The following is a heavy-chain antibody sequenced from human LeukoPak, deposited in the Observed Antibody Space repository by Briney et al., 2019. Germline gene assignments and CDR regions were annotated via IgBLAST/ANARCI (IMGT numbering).Heavy chain of an antibody. CDR2: IYYSGST. Sequence: SETLSLTCTVSGGSISSSSYYWGWIRQPPGKGLEWIGSIYYSGSTYYNPSLKSRVTISVDTSKNQFSLKLSSVTAADTAVYYCARDGFVTVYYFDYWGQGTLVTVSS. CDR1: GGSISSSSYY. D-gene: IGHD2/OR15-2a*01. J-gene: IGHJ4*02. V-gene: IGHV4-39*07. CDR3: ARDGFVTVYYFDY.